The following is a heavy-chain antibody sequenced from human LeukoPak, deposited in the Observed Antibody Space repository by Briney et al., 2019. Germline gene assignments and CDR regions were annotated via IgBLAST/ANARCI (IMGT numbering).Heavy chain of an antibody. V-gene: IGHV3-64*04. D-gene: IGHD6-13*01. CDR1: GFTFSSYA. J-gene: IGHJ6*02. Sequence: GGSLRLSCSASGFTFSSYAMHWVRQAPGKGLEYVSAISSNGGSTYYADSVKGRFTISRDNSKNTLYLQMNSLRAEDTAVYYCARDSSSWYPSYYYGMDVWGQGTTVTVSS. CDR3: ARDSSSWYPSYYYGMDV. CDR2: ISSNGGST.